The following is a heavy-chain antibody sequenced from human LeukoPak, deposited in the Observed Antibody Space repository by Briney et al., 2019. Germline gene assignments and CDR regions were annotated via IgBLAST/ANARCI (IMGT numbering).Heavy chain of an antibody. J-gene: IGHJ5*02. CDR2: ISGSGGST. CDR3: AKDSYNYIAVAGANWFDP. Sequence: GGSLRLSCAASGFTFSSYAMSWVRQAPGKGLEWVSAISGSGGSTYYADSVKGRFTISRDNSKNTLYLQMNSLRAEDTAVYYCAKDSYNYIAVAGANWFDPWGQGTLVTVSS. CDR1: GFTFSSYA. V-gene: IGHV3-23*01. D-gene: IGHD6-19*01.